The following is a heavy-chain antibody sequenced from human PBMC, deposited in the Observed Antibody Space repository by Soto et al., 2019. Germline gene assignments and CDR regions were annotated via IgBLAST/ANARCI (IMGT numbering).Heavy chain of an antibody. CDR1: GFTFSSYA. J-gene: IGHJ6*02. D-gene: IGHD4-4*01. Sequence: VQLLESGGGLVQPGGSLRLSCAASGFTFSSYAMHWVRQAPGKGLEWVAVISYDGSNKYYADSVKGRFTISRDNSKNTLYLQMNSLRAEDTAVYYCASDYSNYYYYGMDVWGQGTTVTVSS. CDR2: ISYDGSNK. V-gene: IGHV3-30-3*01. CDR3: ASDYSNYYYYGMDV.